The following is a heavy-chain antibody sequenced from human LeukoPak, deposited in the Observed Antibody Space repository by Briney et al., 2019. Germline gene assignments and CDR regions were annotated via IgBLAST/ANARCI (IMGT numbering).Heavy chain of an antibody. CDR2: IYSGGDT. J-gene: IGHJ4*02. CDR1: GFTFSNAW. D-gene: IGHD6-19*01. V-gene: IGHV3-66*01. Sequence: GGSLRLSCAASGFTFSNAWMSWVRQAPGKGLEWVSVIYSGGDTYYADSVKGRFTISRDNSKNTLYLQMNSLRAEDTAVYYCATRSVAGTSDYWGQGTLVTVSS. CDR3: ATRSVAGTSDY.